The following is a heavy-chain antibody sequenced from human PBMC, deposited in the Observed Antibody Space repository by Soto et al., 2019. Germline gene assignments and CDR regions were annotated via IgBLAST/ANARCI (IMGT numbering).Heavy chain of an antibody. CDR1: GYTFTSYG. J-gene: IGHJ5*02. D-gene: IGHD3-10*01. V-gene: IGHV1-18*01. CDR3: ARDSRETTRLLWFGP. CDR2: ISAYNGNT. Sequence: ASVKVSCKASGYTFTSYGISGVRQAPGRGLEWMGWISAYNGNTNYAQKLQGRVTMTTDTSTSTAYMELRSLRSDDTAVYYCARDSRETTRLLWFGPWGQGTLVTVSS.